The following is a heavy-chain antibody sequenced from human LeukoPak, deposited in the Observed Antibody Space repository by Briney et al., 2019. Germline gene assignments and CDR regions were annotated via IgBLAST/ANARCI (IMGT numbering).Heavy chain of an antibody. J-gene: IGHJ6*03. CDR1: GGSISSSSYY. CDR3: ARQPLGYCSSTSCYVAYYYYYMDV. D-gene: IGHD2-2*01. CDR2: IYYSGST. Sequence: SETLSLTCTVSGGSISSSSYYWGWIRQPPGKGLEWIGSIYYSGSTYYNPSLKSRVTISVDTSKNQFSLKLSSVTAADTAVYYCARQPLGYCSSTSCYVAYYYYYMDVWGKGTTVTVSS. V-gene: IGHV4-39*07.